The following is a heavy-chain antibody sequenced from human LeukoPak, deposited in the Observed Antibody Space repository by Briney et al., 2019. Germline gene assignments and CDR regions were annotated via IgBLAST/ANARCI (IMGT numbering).Heavy chain of an antibody. J-gene: IGHJ4*02. V-gene: IGHV3-23*01. CDR3: AKTTRLVGAYYFDY. Sequence: GGSLRLSCAASGFTFSSYAMSWVCQAPGKGLEWVSAISGSGGSTYYADSVKGRFTISRDNSKNTLYLQMNSLRAEDTAVYYCAKTTRLVGAYYFDYWGQGTLVTVSS. CDR1: GFTFSSYA. CDR2: ISGSGGST. D-gene: IGHD1-26*01.